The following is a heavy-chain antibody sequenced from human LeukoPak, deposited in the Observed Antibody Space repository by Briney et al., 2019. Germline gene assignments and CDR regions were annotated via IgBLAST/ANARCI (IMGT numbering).Heavy chain of an antibody. CDR3: TRRTIAAADY. D-gene: IGHD6-13*01. CDR1: GFTFSGSA. Sequence: GGSLRLSCAASGFTFSGSAMHWVRQASGKGLEWVGRIRSKANSYATAYAASVKGRFTISRDDSKNTAYLQMNSLKTEDTAVYYCTRRTIAAADYWGQGTLATVSS. J-gene: IGHJ4*02. V-gene: IGHV3-73*01. CDR2: IRSKANSYAT.